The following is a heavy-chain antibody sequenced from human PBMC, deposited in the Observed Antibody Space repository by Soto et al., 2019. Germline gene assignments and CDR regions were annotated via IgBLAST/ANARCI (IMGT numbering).Heavy chain of an antibody. D-gene: IGHD3-22*01. CDR1: GFSFNVYS. CDR3: ARDVLHCSSNSCYFYGMDV. CDR2: VSPDGSRT. J-gene: IGHJ6*02. V-gene: IGHV3-30-3*01. Sequence: QEQVVESGGGVVQPGRSLRLSCTVSGFSFNVYSIHWVRQAPGRGLEWVAVVSPDGSRTYYADSVKGRFIISRDNSKEMVSFQMNSLGLEDTAVYYCARDVLHCSSNSCYFYGMDVWGQGTTVTVSS.